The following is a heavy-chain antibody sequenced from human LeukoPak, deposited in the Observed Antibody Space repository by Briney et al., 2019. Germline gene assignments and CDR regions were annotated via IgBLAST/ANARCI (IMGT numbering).Heavy chain of an antibody. CDR1: GFTFSSYG. J-gene: IGHJ6*02. V-gene: IGHV3-33*01. CDR2: IWYDGSNK. CDR3: ARDLYSATITIFGVVIEADDYYYYYGMDV. Sequence: PGGSLRLSCAASGFTFSSYGMHWVRQAPGKGLEWVAVIWYDGSNKYYADSVKGRFTISRDNSKNTLYLQMNSLRAEDTAVYYCARDLYSATITIFGVVIEADDYYYYYGMDVWGQGTTVTVSS. D-gene: IGHD3-3*01.